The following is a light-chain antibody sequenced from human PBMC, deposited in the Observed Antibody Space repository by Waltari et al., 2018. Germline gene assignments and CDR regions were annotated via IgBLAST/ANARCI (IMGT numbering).Light chain of an antibody. V-gene: IGKV3-20*01. Sequence: EIVLTQSPGTLSLSPGERATLSCRASQTVSSSDLAWYQQKPGQAPRLLIYGPSSRPTGIPDRFSGSGSGTDFTLTISRLEPEDFAVYYCQQYGSSPWTFGQGTKVEIK. J-gene: IGKJ1*01. CDR2: GPS. CDR1: QTVSSSD. CDR3: QQYGSSPWT.